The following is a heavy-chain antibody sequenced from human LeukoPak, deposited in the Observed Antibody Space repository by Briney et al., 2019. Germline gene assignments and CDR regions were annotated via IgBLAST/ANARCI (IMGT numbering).Heavy chain of an antibody. J-gene: IGHJ5*02. CDR2: IYYSGST. D-gene: IGHD3-10*01. V-gene: IGHV4-39*01. CDR3: ARGFEDYYGSGSYPNWFDP. CDR1: GGSISSSSYY. Sequence: PSETLSLTCTVSGGSISSSSYYWGWIRQPPGKGLEWIGSIYYSGSTYYNPSLKSRVTISVDTSKNQFSLKLSSVTAADTAVYYCARGFEDYYGSGSYPNWFDPWGQGTLVTVSS.